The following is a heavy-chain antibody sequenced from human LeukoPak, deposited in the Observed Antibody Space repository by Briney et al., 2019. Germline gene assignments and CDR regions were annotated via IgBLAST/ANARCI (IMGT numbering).Heavy chain of an antibody. V-gene: IGHV3-21*01. J-gene: IGHJ6*02. CDR3: AKVGGAILLVGEDGMDV. CDR2: ISSSSSYE. D-gene: IGHD2-15*01. CDR1: GFTFSTYS. Sequence: GGSLRLSCAASGFTFSTYSMNWVRQAPGKGLEWVSSISSSSSYEYYADSVKGRFTISRDNAKNSLYLQMNSLRAEDTAVYYCAKVGGAILLVGEDGMDVWGQGTTVTVFS.